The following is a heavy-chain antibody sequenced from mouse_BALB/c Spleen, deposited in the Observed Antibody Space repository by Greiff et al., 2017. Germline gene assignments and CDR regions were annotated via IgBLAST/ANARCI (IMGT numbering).Heavy chain of an antibody. CDR3: RRSKLYDAFAY. D-gene: IGHD2-14*01. CDR2: IYPGNSDT. CDR1: GYSFTSYW. Sequence: VQLKESGTVLARPGASVKMSCKASGYSFTSYWMHWVKQRPGQGLEWIGAIYPGNSDTSYNQKFKGKAKLTAVTSASTAYMELSSLTNEDSAVYCSRRSKLYDAFAYWGQGTLVTVSA. V-gene: IGHV1-5*01. J-gene: IGHJ3*01.